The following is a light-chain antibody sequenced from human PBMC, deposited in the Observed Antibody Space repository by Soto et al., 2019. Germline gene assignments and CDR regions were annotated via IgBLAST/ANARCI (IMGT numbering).Light chain of an antibody. Sequence: QSALTQPASVSGSPGQSITISCIGTSSDVGSHNLVSWYQQHPGKAPKLMIYEVNNRPSGVSNRFSGSKSGNTASLTISGLPAEDEADYYCSSFTSSSTYVFGAGTKLTVL. CDR2: EVN. J-gene: IGLJ1*01. V-gene: IGLV2-14*02. CDR1: SSDVGSHNL. CDR3: SSFTSSSTYV.